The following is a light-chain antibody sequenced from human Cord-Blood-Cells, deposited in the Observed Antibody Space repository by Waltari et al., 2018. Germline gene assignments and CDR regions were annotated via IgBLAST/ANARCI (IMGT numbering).Light chain of an antibody. CDR1: SSAVGGYNY. Sequence: QSALTQPHSASGSPGQSVTISCTGTSSAVGGYNYVSWYQQHPVKAPKLMSYEVSKRPSGVPDRFSGSKSGNTASLTVSGLQAEDEADYYCSSYAGSNNVVFGGGTKLTVL. V-gene: IGLV2-8*01. CDR3: SSYAGSNNVV. CDR2: EVS. J-gene: IGLJ2*01.